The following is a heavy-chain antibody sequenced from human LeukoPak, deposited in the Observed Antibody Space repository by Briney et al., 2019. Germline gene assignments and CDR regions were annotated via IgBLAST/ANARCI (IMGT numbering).Heavy chain of an antibody. Sequence: GGSLRLSCAASGFRFSSYAMTWVRQAPGKGLEWVSGITGSGNNTYYADSVKGRFTISRDNSKNTLYLQMNSLRAEDTAVYYCARAWIVRDRNWNYDYWGQGTLVTVSS. D-gene: IGHD1-20*01. CDR1: GFRFSSYA. CDR2: ITGSGNNT. J-gene: IGHJ4*02. CDR3: ARAWIVRDRNWNYDY. V-gene: IGHV3-23*01.